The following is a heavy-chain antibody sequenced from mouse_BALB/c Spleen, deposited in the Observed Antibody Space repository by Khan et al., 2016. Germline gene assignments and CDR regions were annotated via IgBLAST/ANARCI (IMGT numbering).Heavy chain of an antibody. CDR2: ISCYNGAT. CDR1: GYSFTGYY. J-gene: IGHJ4*01. D-gene: IGHD2-4*01. Sequence: LVKTGASVKISCKASGYSFTGYYMHWVKQSHGKSLEWFGYISCYNGATNYNQKFKGKATFTVDTSSSTAYMQFNSLTSEDSAVYYCARGDYDGYYAMDDWGQGTSVAVSS. V-gene: IGHV1S34*01. CDR3: ARGDYDGYYAMDD.